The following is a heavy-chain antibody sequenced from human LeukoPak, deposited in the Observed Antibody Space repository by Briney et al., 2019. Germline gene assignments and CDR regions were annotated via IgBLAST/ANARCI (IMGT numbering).Heavy chain of an antibody. D-gene: IGHD5-18*01. Sequence: PSETLSLTCTVSGGSISSYYCSWIRQPPGKGLEWIGYIYYSGSTNYNPSLKSRVTISVDTSKNQFSLKLSSVTAADTAVYYCARANVYSYEYWGEGTLVTVSS. CDR3: ARANVYSYEY. J-gene: IGHJ4*02. CDR1: GGSISSYY. V-gene: IGHV4-59*01. CDR2: IYYSGST.